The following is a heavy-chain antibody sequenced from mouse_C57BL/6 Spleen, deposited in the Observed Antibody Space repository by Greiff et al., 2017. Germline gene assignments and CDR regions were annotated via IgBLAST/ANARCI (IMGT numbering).Heavy chain of an antibody. Sequence: QVQLQQSGPELVKPGASVKISCKASGYAFSSSWMNWVKQRPGKGLEWIGRIYPGDGDTNYNGKFKGKATLTADKSSSTAYMQLSSLTSEDSAVYVCARTLPNYSNYWYFEVWGTGTTVTVSS. CDR1: GYAFSSSW. CDR2: IYPGDGDT. V-gene: IGHV1-82*01. CDR3: ARTLPNYSNYWYFEV. J-gene: IGHJ1*03. D-gene: IGHD2-5*01.